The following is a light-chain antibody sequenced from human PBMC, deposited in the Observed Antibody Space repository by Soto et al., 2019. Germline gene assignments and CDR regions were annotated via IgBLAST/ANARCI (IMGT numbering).Light chain of an antibody. CDR3: QQYDNWPPIT. CDR1: QSVSSN. Sequence: ELVMTQSPATLSVSPGERATLSCRASQSVSSNLAWYQQKHGQAPRLLTYGASTRATGIPARFSGSGSGTEFTLTISSLQSEDFAVYYCQQYDNWPPITFGQGTRLEIK. J-gene: IGKJ5*01. V-gene: IGKV3-15*01. CDR2: GAS.